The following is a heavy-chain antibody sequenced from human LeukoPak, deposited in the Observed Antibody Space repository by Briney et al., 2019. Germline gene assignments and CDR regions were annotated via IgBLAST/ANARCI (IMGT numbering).Heavy chain of an antibody. J-gene: IGHJ4*02. V-gene: IGHV3-7*01. Sequence: GGSLRLPCAASGFTFSSYWMTWVRQAPGKGLEWVANIKQDGSEKYYVDSVKGRFTISRDNAKNSLYLQTNSLRAEDTAVYYCARDRISDRYPQAADFDYWGQGTLVTVSS. CDR3: ARDRISDRYPQAADFDY. CDR2: IKQDGSEK. CDR1: GFTFSSYW. D-gene: IGHD6-19*01.